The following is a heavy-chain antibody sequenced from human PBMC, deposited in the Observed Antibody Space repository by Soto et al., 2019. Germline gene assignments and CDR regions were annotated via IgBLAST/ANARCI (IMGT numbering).Heavy chain of an antibody. CDR3: ARGVMGIIPSDTDFDY. J-gene: IGHJ4*02. D-gene: IGHD3-16*01. Sequence: SETLSLTCTVSGGSISPYYWSWIRQPAGKGLEWIGRIYASWSTNYNPSLKGRVTMSVATSKNQFCLKLSSMTAADTAAYSCARGVMGIIPSDTDFDYWGQGTLVSVFS. CDR1: GGSISPYY. CDR2: IYASWST. V-gene: IGHV4-4*07.